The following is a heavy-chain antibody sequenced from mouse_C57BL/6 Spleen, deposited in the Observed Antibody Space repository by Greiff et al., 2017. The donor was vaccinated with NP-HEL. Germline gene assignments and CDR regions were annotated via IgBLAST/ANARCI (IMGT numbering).Heavy chain of an antibody. J-gene: IGHJ3*01. V-gene: IGHV1-69*01. Sequence: VQLQQPGAELVMPGASVKLSCKASGYTFTSYWMHWVKQRPGQGLEWIGEIDPSDSYTNYHQKFKGKSTLTVDKSSSTAYMQLSSLTSEDSAVYYCARSHYGYDWFAYWGQGTLVTVSA. D-gene: IGHD2-2*01. CDR3: ARSHYGYDWFAY. CDR1: GYTFTSYW. CDR2: IDPSDSYT.